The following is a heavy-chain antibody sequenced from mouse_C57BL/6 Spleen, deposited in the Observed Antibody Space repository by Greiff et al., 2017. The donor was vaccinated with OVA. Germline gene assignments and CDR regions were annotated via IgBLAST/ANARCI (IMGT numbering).Heavy chain of an antibody. CDR3: ARDEGLLHYAKDY. CDR2: IYPSDSET. CDR1: GYTFTSYW. V-gene: IGHV1-61*01. J-gene: IGHJ4*01. D-gene: IGHD1-1*01. Sequence: QVQLQQPGAELVRPGSSVKLSCKASGYTFTSYWMDWVKQRPGQGLEWIGNIYPSDSETHYNQKFKDKATLTVDKSSSTAYMQLSSLTSEGSAVYYCARDEGLLHYAKDYWGQGTSVTVSS.